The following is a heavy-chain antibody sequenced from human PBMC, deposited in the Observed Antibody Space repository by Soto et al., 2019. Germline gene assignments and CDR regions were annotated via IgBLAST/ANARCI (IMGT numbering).Heavy chain of an antibody. CDR3: TPDPILAAAGGSDP. D-gene: IGHD6-13*01. Sequence: EVQLVESGGGLVKPGGSLRLSCEASGFTFIYAWMSWVRQAPGKGLEWVGHIKSNTDGGTTDYAAPVNGRFTISRDDSKTPLYLQMSSLKPEDTAVYYCTPDPILAAAGGSDPWGQGTLVTVSS. CDR1: GFTFIYAW. CDR2: IKSNTDGGTT. J-gene: IGHJ5*02. V-gene: IGHV3-15*01.